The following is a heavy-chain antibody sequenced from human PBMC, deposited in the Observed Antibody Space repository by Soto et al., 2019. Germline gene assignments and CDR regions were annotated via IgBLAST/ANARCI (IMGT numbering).Heavy chain of an antibody. CDR1: GGSISSGNYY. Sequence: PSETLSLTCTVSGGSISSGNYYWAWIRQPPGEGLEWIGSISFSGTTFYNPSLKTRVTISRDTSKNQFSLKLNSVTATDTAVYYCARRLIVATIDYWGQGTLVTVS. CDR2: ISFSGTT. V-gene: IGHV4-39*01. D-gene: IGHD5-12*01. J-gene: IGHJ4*02. CDR3: ARRLIVATIDY.